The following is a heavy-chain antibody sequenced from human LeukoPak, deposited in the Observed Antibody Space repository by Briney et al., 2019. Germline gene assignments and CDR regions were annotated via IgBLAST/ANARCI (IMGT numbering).Heavy chain of an antibody. J-gene: IGHJ5*02. D-gene: IGHD1-26*01. CDR3: ARGLKVGAMYLRRGWFDP. CDR2: IYHSGST. V-gene: IGHV4-30-2*01. CDR1: GGSISSGGYY. Sequence: SETLSLTCTVSGGSISSGGYYWRWIRQPPGKGLEWIGYIYHSGSTYYNPALKSRVTISVDRSKNQFSLKLSSVTAADTAVYYCARGLKVGAMYLRRGWFDPWGQGTLVTVSS.